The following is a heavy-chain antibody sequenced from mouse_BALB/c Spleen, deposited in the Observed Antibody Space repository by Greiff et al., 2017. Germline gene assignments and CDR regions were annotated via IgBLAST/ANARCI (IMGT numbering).Heavy chain of an antibody. CDR1: GYTFTSYY. J-gene: IGHJ4*01. V-gene: IGHV1S81*02. Sequence: VQLQQSGAELVKPGASVKLSCKASGYTFTSYYMYWVKQRPGQGLEWIGEINPSNGGTNFNEKFKSKATLTVDKSSSTAYMQLSSLTSEDSAVYYCTRRNYYYGSLYAMDYWGQGTSVTVYS. CDR3: TRRNYYYGSLYAMDY. CDR2: INPSNGGT. D-gene: IGHD1-1*01.